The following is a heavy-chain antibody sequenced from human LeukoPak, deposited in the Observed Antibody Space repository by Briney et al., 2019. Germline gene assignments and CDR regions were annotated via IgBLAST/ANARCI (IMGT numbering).Heavy chain of an antibody. CDR1: GFTVSSNY. Sequence: GGSLRLSCAASGFTVSSNYMSWVRQAPGKGLEWVSVIYSGGSTYYADSVKGRFTISRDNSKNTLYLQMNSLRAEDTAVYYCAGHTAFPDYYYYYYMDVWGKGTTVTISS. CDR2: IYSGGST. J-gene: IGHJ6*03. CDR3: AGHTAFPDYYYYYYMDV. V-gene: IGHV3-53*01. D-gene: IGHD5-18*01.